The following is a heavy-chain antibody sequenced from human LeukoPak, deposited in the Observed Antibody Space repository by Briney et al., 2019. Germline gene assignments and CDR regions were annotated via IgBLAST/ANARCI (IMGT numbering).Heavy chain of an antibody. J-gene: IGHJ4*02. D-gene: IGHD3-16*01. CDR1: GDSISTGDYY. Sequence: SETLSLTCTVSGDSISTGDYYWSWIRQSPGKGLEWVGHIHHRRGTFYNPSLQSRLLISVDTSKNRFSLKLSSVTPADTAVYYCARGGLTPYYFDYWGQGTLVTVSS. V-gene: IGHV4-30-4*01. CDR2: IHHRRGT. CDR3: ARGGLTPYYFDY.